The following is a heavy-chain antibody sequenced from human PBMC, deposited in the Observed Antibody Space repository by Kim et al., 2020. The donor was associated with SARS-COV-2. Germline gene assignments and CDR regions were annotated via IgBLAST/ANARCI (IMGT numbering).Heavy chain of an antibody. Sequence: GGSLRLSCAASGFSFSDSAMHWVRQASGKGLEWVGRIRSKANSYATTYAASVKGRFTISRDDSKNAAYLQMNSLKNEDTAVYYCTRVPGTALASWDAYDIWGQGTTVTVSS. CDR3: TRVPGTALASWDAYDI. D-gene: IGHD1-26*01. V-gene: IGHV3-73*01. CDR2: IRSKANSYAT. J-gene: IGHJ3*02. CDR1: GFSFSDSA.